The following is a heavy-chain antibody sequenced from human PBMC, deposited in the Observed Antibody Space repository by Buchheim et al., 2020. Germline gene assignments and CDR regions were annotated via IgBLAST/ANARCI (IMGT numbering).Heavy chain of an antibody. D-gene: IGHD1-26*01. J-gene: IGHJ4*02. CDR3: ARGRWVGERSDY. CDR1: GFTFSSYS. CDR2: ISSSSSTI. V-gene: IGHV3-48*04. Sequence: EVQLVESGGGLVQPGGSLRLSCAASGFTFSSYSMNWVRQAPGKGLEWVSYISSSSSTIYYADSVKVRFAISRDNAKNSLSLQMNSLRAEDTAVYYCARGRWVGERSDYWGQGTL.